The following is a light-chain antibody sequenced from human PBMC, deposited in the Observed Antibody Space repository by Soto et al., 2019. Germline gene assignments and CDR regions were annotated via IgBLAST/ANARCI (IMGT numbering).Light chain of an antibody. V-gene: IGKV3-11*01. CDR3: QQRSNWPLT. CDR1: QSVSIY. Sequence: EIVLTQSPAILSLSPGERATLSCRASQSVSIYLAWYQQKPGQAPRLLIYDASNRATGIPARFSGSGSGTDFTLTISSLEPEDFAVYYCQQRSNWPLTFGGGTKVEIK. CDR2: DAS. J-gene: IGKJ4*01.